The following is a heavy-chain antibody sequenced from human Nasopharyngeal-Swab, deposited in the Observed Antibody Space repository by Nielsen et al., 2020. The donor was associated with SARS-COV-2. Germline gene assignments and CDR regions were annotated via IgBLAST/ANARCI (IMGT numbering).Heavy chain of an antibody. CDR1: GGSISTYY. D-gene: IGHD5-12*01. J-gene: IGHJ5*02. CDR2: VHYSGNT. CDR3: ARSGGYRGWFDP. V-gene: IGHV4-59*08. Sequence: SETLSLACTVSGGSISTYYWSWIRQPPGKGLEWIGYVHYSGNTNYNPSLKRRVTISVDTSKNQFSLKVTSVTAADTAVYYCARSGGYRGWFDPWGQGTLVTVPS.